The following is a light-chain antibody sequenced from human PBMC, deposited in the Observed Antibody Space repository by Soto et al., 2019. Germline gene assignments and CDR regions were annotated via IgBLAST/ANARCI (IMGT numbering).Light chain of an antibody. CDR1: QSVRRD. V-gene: IGKV3-15*01. CDR2: GAS. Sequence: EIVLTQSPATLSVSPGERATLSCRASQSVRRDLAWYQQKPGQAPRLLIYGASTRAPSIPARFSGSGSGTDFTLTISSLQSEDFAVYYCQQYDKWPTWTFGQGTKVDIK. CDR3: QQYDKWPTWT. J-gene: IGKJ1*01.